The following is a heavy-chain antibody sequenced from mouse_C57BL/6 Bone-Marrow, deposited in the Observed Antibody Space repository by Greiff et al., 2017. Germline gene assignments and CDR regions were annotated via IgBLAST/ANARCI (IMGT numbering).Heavy chain of an antibody. CDR3: ARSLWDLFDY. CDR2: IYPGGGYT. Sequence: LVESGAELVRPGTSVKMSCKASGYTFTNSWIGWAKQRPGHGLEWIGDIYPGGGYTNYTEKFKGKATLTADTSASTAYMQFSSLTSEDSAIYYCARSLWDLFDYWCQGTTLTVSS. J-gene: IGHJ2*01. D-gene: IGHD4-1*01. V-gene: IGHV1-63*01. CDR1: GYTFTNSW.